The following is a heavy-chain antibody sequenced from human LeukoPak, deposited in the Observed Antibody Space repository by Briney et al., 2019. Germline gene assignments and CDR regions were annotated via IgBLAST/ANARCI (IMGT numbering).Heavy chain of an antibody. CDR1: GYTFTSYD. Sequence: ASVKVSCKASGYTFTSYDINWVRQATGQGLEWMGWMNPNSGNTGYAQKFQGWVTMTRDTSISTAYMELSRLRSDDTAVYYCAREPLYYDSSGGYYYYYGMDVWGQGTTVTVSS. V-gene: IGHV1-8*01. D-gene: IGHD3-22*01. CDR3: AREPLYYDSSGGYYYYYGMDV. CDR2: MNPNSGNT. J-gene: IGHJ6*02.